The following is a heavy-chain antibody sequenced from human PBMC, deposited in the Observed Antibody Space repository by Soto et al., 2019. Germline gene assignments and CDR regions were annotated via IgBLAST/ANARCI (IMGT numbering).Heavy chain of an antibody. J-gene: IGHJ6*02. CDR2: IIPIFGTA. CDR1: GGTFSSYA. CDR3: ARPRRGIAAAGGDHYYYGMDV. D-gene: IGHD6-13*01. Sequence: QVQLVQSGAEVKKPGSSVKVSCKASGGTFSSYAISWVRQAPGQGLEWMGGIIPIFGTANYAQKFQGRVTITADESTSTAYMELSSLRSEDTAVYYCARPRRGIAAAGGDHYYYGMDVWGQGTTVTVSS. V-gene: IGHV1-69*01.